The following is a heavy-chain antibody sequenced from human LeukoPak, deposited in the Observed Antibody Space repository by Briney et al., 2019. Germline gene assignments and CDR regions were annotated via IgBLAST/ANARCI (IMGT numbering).Heavy chain of an antibody. CDR2: INWNGGST. Sequence: GGSLRLSCAASGFTFDDYGMSWVRQAPGKGLEWVSGINWNGGSTGYADSVKGRFTISRDNAKNSLYLQVNSLRAEDTALYYCARDHGGSYGNYYYYFMDVWGKGTTVTVSS. J-gene: IGHJ6*03. CDR3: ARDHGGSYGNYYYYFMDV. V-gene: IGHV3-20*04. CDR1: GFTFDDYG. D-gene: IGHD1-26*01.